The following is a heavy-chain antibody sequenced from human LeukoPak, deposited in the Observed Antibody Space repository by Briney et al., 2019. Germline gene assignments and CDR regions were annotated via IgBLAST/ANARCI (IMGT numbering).Heavy chain of an antibody. CDR3: SRCGTGFNIPGAY. V-gene: IGHV4-59*11. D-gene: IGHD1-14*01. CDR1: GASISSHY. J-gene: IGHJ4*02. CDR2: IHYIGST. Sequence: SETLSLTCSVSGASISSHYWSWIRQPPGKGLEWIGYIHYIGSTNCNPSLKSRVTISLDTSKNQFSLKLTSVTVADTAVYYCSRCGTGFNIPGAYWGQGTLVTVSS.